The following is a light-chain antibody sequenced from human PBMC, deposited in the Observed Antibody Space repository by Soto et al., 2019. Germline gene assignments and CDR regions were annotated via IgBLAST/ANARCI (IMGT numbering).Light chain of an antibody. Sequence: DIQMTQSTSSLSASVGDRVTITCRASQSISNFLNWYQQKPGKAPKLLIYAASSFQSGVPSRFSGSGSGTEFTLTISSLQPDHFATYYCQHYNSYSEAFGQGTKVDIK. J-gene: IGKJ1*01. CDR2: AAS. CDR3: QHYNSYSEA. CDR1: QSISNF. V-gene: IGKV1-5*01.